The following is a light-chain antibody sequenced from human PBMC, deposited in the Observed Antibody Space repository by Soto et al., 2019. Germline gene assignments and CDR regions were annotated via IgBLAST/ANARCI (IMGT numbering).Light chain of an antibody. CDR2: GAS. Sequence: EIVMTQSPATLSVSPGERATLSCRASENLNTNLAWYQQRPGQPPRLLMYGASTRATGVPARFTGSGSGTDFTLTITSLQPEDFATYFCQQTYSAPPWTFGPGTKVEIK. J-gene: IGKJ1*01. V-gene: IGKV3-15*01. CDR1: ENLNTN. CDR3: QQTYSAPPWT.